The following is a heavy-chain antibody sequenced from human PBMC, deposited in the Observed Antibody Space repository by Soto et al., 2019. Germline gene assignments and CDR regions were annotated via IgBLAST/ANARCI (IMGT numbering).Heavy chain of an antibody. J-gene: IGHJ1*01. Sequence: ASVKVSCKVSGYTLTELSMHWVRQAPGKGLEWMGGFDPEDGETIYAQKFQGRVTMTEDTSTDTAYMELSSLRSEDTAVYYCATPTGTYCTNGVCYRTYGDENLEYFQHWGQGTLVTVSS. CDR2: FDPEDGET. D-gene: IGHD2-8*01. CDR3: ATPTGTYCTNGVCYRTYGDENLEYFQH. CDR1: GYTLTELS. V-gene: IGHV1-24*01.